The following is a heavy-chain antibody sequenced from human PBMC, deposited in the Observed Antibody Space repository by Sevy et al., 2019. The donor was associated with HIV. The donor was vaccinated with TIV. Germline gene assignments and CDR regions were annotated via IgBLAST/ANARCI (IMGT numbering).Heavy chain of an antibody. CDR3: ARDLGGVTNQCFYYYMDV. V-gene: IGHV3-11*04. Sequence: GGSLRLSCEASGFTFGDYYMSWIRQAPGKGLEWISYIDRSGSDLYYADSVKGRFTISRDNGKKSLYLQMRSLGTDDTAVYYCARDLGGVTNQCFYYYMDVWGKGTTVTVSS. D-gene: IGHD3-16*01. CDR2: IDRSGSDL. CDR1: GFTFGDYY. J-gene: IGHJ6*03.